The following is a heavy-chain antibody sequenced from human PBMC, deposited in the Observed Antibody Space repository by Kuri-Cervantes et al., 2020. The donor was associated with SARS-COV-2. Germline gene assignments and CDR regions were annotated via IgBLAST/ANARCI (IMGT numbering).Heavy chain of an antibody. CDR2: ISYDGSNK. D-gene: IGHD3-22*01. CDR3: ARGGLVVVIFLSY. CDR1: GFTFSSYA. V-gene: IGHV3-30*04. Sequence: GESLKIPCAASGFTFSSYAMHWVRQAPGKGLEWVVVISYDGSNKYYADSVKGRFTISRDNSKNTLYLQMKSLRAEDTAVYYCARGGLVVVIFLSYLGQGTLVTVSS. J-gene: IGHJ4*02.